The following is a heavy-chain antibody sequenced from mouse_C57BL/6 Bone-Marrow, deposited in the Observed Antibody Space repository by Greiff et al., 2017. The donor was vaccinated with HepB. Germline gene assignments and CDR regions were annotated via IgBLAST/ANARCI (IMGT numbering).Heavy chain of an antibody. J-gene: IGHJ3*01. CDR1: GYTFTSYW. CDR3: ARKDPPWFAY. V-gene: IGHV1-64*01. CDR2: IHPNSGST. Sequence: QVHVKQPGAELVKPGASVKLSCKASGYTFTSYWMHWVKQRPGQGLEWIGMIHPNSGSTNYNEKFKSKATLTVDKSSSTAYMQLSSLTSEDSAVYYCARKDPPWFAYWGQGTLVTVSA.